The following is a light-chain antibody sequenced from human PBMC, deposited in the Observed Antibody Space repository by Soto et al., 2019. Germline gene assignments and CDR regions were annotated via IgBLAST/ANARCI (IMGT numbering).Light chain of an antibody. CDR3: RQYISYPVT. CDR1: QSISNS. V-gene: IGKV1-5*03. J-gene: IGKJ4*01. CDR2: KAS. Sequence: DIQMTQSPSTLSASVGDRVTIACRASQSISNSLAWYQQKPGKAPNLLIYKASSLESGVPSRFSGSGSGTEFTLTINSLQPDDFATYYCRQYISYPVTFGGGTKVEMK.